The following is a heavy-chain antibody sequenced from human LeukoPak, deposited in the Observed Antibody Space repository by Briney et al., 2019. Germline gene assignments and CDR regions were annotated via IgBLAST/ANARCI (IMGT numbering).Heavy chain of an antibody. Sequence: GGSLRLSCAASGFTFSSYSMNWVRQAPGKGLEWVSVIYSGGSTYYADSVKGRFTISRDNSKNTLYLQMNSLRAEDTAVYYCASSYYGDYDAYYYYYYGMDVWGQGTTVTVSS. CDR3: ASSYYGDYDAYYYYYYGMDV. D-gene: IGHD4-17*01. V-gene: IGHV3-53*01. CDR2: IYSGGST. CDR1: GFTFSSYS. J-gene: IGHJ6*02.